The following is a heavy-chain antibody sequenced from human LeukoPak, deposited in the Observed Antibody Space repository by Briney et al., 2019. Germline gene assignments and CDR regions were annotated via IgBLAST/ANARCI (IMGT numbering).Heavy chain of an antibody. J-gene: IGHJ3*02. D-gene: IGHD3-22*01. V-gene: IGHV4-59*02. CDR3: ARDRPNVDSTGYYSRHDAFDI. CDR1: GGSVSNYY. Sequence: SETLSLTCTVSGGSVSNYYWSWIRQSPGKGLEWIGYIYYTETSYNPSLKSRVTISADTSKNQFSLKLYSVTAADTAIYFCARDRPNVDSTGYYSRHDAFDIWGQGTMVTVSS. CDR2: IYYTET.